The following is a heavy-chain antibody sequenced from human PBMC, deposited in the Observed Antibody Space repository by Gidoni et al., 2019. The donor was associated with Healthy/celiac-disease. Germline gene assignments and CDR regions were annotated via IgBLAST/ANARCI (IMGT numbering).Heavy chain of an antibody. J-gene: IGHJ3*02. V-gene: IGHV4-38-2*02. Sequence: LSLTCAVSGYSISSGYYWGWIRQPPGKWLEWIGSIYHSGSTYYNPSLKSRVTISVDTSKNQFSLKLSSVPAADTAVYYCARDHPRYSSSWDIELYAFDIWGQGTMVTVSS. D-gene: IGHD6-13*01. CDR3: ARDHPRYSSSWDIELYAFDI. CDR1: GYSISSGYY. CDR2: IYHSGST.